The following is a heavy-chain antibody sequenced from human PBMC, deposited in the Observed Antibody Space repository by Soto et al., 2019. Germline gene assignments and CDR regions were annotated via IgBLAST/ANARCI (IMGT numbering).Heavy chain of an antibody. CDR3: ARGGYCSSTDCYIDS. V-gene: IGHV4-31*03. CDR2: IYYSGSA. J-gene: IGHJ4*02. D-gene: IGHD2-2*01. CDR1: GGSISSGGYY. Sequence: QVQLQESGPGLVKPSQTLSLTCTVSGGSISSGGYYWSWIRQHPGKGLECIGYIYYSGSAYYNPSLKRRVIISVDMSKNQFSLKLSSVTAADTAVYFCARGGYCSSTDCYIDSWGQGTLVTVSS.